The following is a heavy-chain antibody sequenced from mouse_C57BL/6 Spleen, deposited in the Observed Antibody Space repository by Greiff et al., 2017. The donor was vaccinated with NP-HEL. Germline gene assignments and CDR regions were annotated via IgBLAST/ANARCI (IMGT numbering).Heavy chain of an antibody. CDR3: ARGYSNGWFAY. CDR2: IYPRSGNT. Sequence: VMLVESGAELARPGASVKLSCKASGYTFTSYGISWVKQRTGQGLEWIGEIYPRSGNTYYNEKFKGKATLTADKSSSTAYMELRSLTSEDSAVYFCARGYSNGWFAYWGQGTLVTVSA. CDR1: GYTFTSYG. J-gene: IGHJ3*01. V-gene: IGHV1-81*01. D-gene: IGHD2-5*01.